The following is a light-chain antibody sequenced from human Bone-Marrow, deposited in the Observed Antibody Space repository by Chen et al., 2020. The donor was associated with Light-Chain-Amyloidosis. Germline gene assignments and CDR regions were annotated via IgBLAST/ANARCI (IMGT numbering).Light chain of an antibody. CDR1: RSYIGGYQY. CDR2: NVS. J-gene: IGLJ1*01. Sequence: QSALTQPASVSGSPGQSITIACTGTRSYIGGYQYVSWYQQHPGEAPKLMIYNVSRRPSGVSNRFSGSKSGNTASLTISGLQAEDEADYYCSSYTPRTTLYVFGTGTKVTVL. CDR3: SSYTPRTTLYV. V-gene: IGLV2-14*03.